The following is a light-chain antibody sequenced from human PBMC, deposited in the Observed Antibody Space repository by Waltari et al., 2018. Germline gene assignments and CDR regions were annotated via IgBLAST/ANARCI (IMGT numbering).Light chain of an antibody. CDR2: RNN. CDR1: SSHLGPYY. CDR3: ATWEDSLTAWV. Sequence: QSVLTRPPSTSVTPGQRVPISGSGRSSHLGPYYVSWYHQPPGTAPKLLIYRNNQRPSGVPDRFSGSKSGTSASLAISGLRAEDEADYYCATWEDSLTAWVFGGGTKLTVL. J-gene: IGLJ3*02. V-gene: IGLV1-47*01.